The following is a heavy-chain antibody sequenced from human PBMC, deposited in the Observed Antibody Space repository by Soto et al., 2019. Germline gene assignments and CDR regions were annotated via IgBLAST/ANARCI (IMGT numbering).Heavy chain of an antibody. V-gene: IGHV1-18*01. CDR1: GYTFTSYG. J-gene: IGHJ6*02. CDR3: ARSGSIKLWARRYYYYGMDV. CDR2: ISAYNGNT. Sequence: ASVKVSCKASGYTFTSYGISWVRQAPGQGLEWMGWISAYNGNTNYAQKLQGRVTMTTDTSTSTAYMELRSLRSDDTAVYYCARSGSIKLWARRYYYYGMDVWRQGTTVTVS. D-gene: IGHD5-18*01.